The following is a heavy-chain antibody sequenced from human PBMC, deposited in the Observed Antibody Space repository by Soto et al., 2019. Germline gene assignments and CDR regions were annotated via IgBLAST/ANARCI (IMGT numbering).Heavy chain of an antibody. V-gene: IGHV4-30-4*01. D-gene: IGHD2-21*02. CDR3: ARKRVTQSDY. J-gene: IGHJ4*02. CDR2: IFYSGST. CDR1: GGSISSGDYY. Sequence: QVQLQESGPGLVKPSQTLSLTCTVSGGSISSGDYYWSWIRQPPGQGLEWIGYIFYSGSTYYNSSLTRPVXIXVDTSKTHCSLKRSSVTAAHTAVYYCARKRVTQSDYWGQETLVTVSS.